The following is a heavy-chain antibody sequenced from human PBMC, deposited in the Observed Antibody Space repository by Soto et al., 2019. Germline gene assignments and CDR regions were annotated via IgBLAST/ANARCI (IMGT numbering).Heavy chain of an antibody. Sequence: ESGGGLIQPGGSLRLSCAVSGFTVSNNYMSWVRQALGKGLEGVSVIYSGGYTAYGDSVKGRFTISRDNSKNTLYLQMNSRGPDAPAMFCCATDRGGGGYWGQGTLVTVSS. CDR1: GFTVSNNY. CDR2: IYSGGYT. CDR3: ATDRGGGGY. J-gene: IGHJ4*02. D-gene: IGHD3-10*01. V-gene: IGHV3-53*01.